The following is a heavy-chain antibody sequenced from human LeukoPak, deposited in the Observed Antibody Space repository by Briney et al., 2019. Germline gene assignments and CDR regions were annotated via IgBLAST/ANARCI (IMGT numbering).Heavy chain of an antibody. J-gene: IGHJ4*02. Sequence: SQTLSLTCTVSGGSISSGGYYWSWIRQPPGKGLEWIGYIYYSGSTNYNPSLKSRVTISVDTSKNQFSLKLSSVTAADTAVYYCARFPSRDGYYDSSGYYLWGQGTLVTVSS. V-gene: IGHV4-61*08. CDR2: IYYSGST. D-gene: IGHD3-22*01. CDR3: ARFPSRDGYYDSSGYYL. CDR1: GGSISSGGYY.